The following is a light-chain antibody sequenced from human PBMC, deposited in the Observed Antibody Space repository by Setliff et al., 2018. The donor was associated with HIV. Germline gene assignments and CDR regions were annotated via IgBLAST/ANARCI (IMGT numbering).Light chain of an antibody. J-gene: IGLJ1*01. CDR2: EVT. Sequence: QSVLAQPASVSRSPGQSITISCTGTSSDVGNYDPVSWYHHPPGKAPKLIIYEVTKRPSGVSNRFSGSKSGNTASLTISGLQAEDEGDYYCCSHARYRTYVFGTGTNVTVL. V-gene: IGLV2-23*02. CDR1: SSDVGNYDP. CDR3: CSHARYRTYV.